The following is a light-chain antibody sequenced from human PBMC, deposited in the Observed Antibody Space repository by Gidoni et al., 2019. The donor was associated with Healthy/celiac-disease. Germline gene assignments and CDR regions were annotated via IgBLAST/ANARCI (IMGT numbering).Light chain of an antibody. J-gene: IGKJ2*03. V-gene: IGKV4-1*01. CDR3: QQYYSTPYR. CDR1: QSVLYSSNNKNY. CDR2: WAS. Sequence: DNVMTQYPASLAVSLGERATINCKASQSVLYSSNNKNYLDWYQQKPGQPPKLLIYWASTRESGVPDRFSGSGSGTDFTLTISSLQAEDVAVYYCQQYYSTPYRFGQXTKLEIK.